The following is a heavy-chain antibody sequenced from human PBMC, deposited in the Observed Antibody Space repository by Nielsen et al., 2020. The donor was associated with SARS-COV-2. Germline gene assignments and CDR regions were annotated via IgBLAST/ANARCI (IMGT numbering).Heavy chain of an antibody. J-gene: IGHJ5*02. CDR3: AKDPTYSRSSWFDP. Sequence: GESLKISCAASGFTFSSYEMNWVRQAPGKGLEWVSYISSSSSYTNYADSVKGRFTISRDNSKNTLYLQMNSLRAEDTAVYYCAKDPTYSRSSWFDPWGQGTLVTVSS. CDR2: ISSSSSYT. CDR1: GFTFSSYE. D-gene: IGHD6-13*01. V-gene: IGHV3-48*03.